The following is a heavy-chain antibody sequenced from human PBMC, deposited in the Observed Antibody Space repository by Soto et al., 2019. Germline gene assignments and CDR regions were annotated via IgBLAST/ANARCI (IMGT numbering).Heavy chain of an antibody. J-gene: IGHJ4*02. CDR3: TKDSNAPSSNAYYY. D-gene: IGHD3-16*01. CDR2: ISGSGDST. V-gene: IGHV3-23*01. Sequence: GGSLRLSCAASGFNFGSYAMNWVRQAPGKELEWVSVISGSGDSTYYADSVKGRFTISRDNSKNTLHLEMNSLRAEDTALYYCTKDSNAPSSNAYYYWGQGTLVTGSS. CDR1: GFNFGSYA.